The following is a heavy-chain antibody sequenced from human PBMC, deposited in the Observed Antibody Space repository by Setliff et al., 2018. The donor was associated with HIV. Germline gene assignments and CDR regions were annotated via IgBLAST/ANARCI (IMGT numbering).Heavy chain of an antibody. V-gene: IGHV4-30-4*01. J-gene: IGHJ4*02. CDR3: VRDDYGYNGKGFDY. D-gene: IGHD4-17*01. CDR2: ITYSGSA. Sequence: PSETLSLTCTASYATISTADYYWSWIRQPPGKGLEWIGYITYSGSAYYNPSLKSRVTISIDTSNNQVSLRLSSVTAADTAMYYCVRDDYGYNGKGFDYWGPGTLVTVSS. CDR1: YATISTADYY.